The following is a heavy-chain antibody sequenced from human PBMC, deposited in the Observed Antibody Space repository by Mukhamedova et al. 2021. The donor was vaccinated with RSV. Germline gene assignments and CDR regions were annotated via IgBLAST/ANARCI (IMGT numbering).Heavy chain of an antibody. CDR2: IHHSGSI. V-gene: IGHV4-28*02. D-gene: IGHD2-15*01. CDR3: ARWVAVPNNWFVP. Sequence: WIGNIHHSGSIHYNPSLKSRVTMSLDTSKNQLSLKLNSVTAVATAVYYCARWVAVPNNWFVPWGQGTLVTFSS. J-gene: IGHJ5*02.